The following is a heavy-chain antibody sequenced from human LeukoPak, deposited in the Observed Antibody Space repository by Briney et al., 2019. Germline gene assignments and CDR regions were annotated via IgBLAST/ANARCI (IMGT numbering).Heavy chain of an antibody. J-gene: IGHJ5*02. D-gene: IGHD4-17*01. Sequence: ASVKVSCKASGYTFTSYYMHWVRQAAGQGLEWMGIINPSGGSTSYAQKFQGRVTMTRDTSTSTVYMELSSLRSEDTAVYYCARDYGDYGGGNWFDPWGQGTLVTVSS. CDR1: GYTFTSYY. CDR3: ARDYGDYGGGNWFDP. CDR2: INPSGGST. V-gene: IGHV1-46*01.